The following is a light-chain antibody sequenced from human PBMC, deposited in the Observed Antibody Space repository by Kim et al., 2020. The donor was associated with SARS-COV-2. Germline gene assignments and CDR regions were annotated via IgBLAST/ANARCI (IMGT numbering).Light chain of an antibody. Sequence: APGKTARITCGGNNIGSKSVHWYQQKPDQAPVLVIYYDSDRPSGIPERFSGSNSGNTATLTISRVEAGDEADYYCQVWDSSSDHVVFGGGTKLTVL. V-gene: IGLV3-21*04. CDR1: NIGSKS. CDR2: YDS. CDR3: QVWDSSSDHVV. J-gene: IGLJ2*01.